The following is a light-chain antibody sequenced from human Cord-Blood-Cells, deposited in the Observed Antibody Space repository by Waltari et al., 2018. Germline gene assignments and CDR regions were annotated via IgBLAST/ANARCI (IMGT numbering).Light chain of an antibody. J-gene: IGLJ3*02. V-gene: IGLV2-14*01. Sequence: QSALTQPASVSGSPGQSITISCTGTSSDVGGYNYVSWYQQHPGKAPKLMIFDVSKRPSGVSNRFSGSKSGNTASLTISGLQAEDEADYYCSSYTSSSTWVFGGATKLTVL. CDR2: DVS. CDR1: SSDVGGYNY. CDR3: SSYTSSSTWV.